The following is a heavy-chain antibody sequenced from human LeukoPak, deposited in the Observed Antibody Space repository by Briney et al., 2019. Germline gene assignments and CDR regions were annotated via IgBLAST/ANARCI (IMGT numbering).Heavy chain of an antibody. V-gene: IGHV3-30*04. J-gene: IGHJ4*02. Sequence: TGGSLRLSCAASGFTFSIYAMHWVRQAPGQGLEWVSLISYDGSNKYYADSVKGRFTISRDNSKNTLYLQMNSLRAEDTAVYYCARDLQKLIVATAGDCWGQGTLVTVSS. D-gene: IGHD5-12*01. CDR3: ARDLQKLIVATAGDC. CDR2: ISYDGSNK. CDR1: GFTFSIYA.